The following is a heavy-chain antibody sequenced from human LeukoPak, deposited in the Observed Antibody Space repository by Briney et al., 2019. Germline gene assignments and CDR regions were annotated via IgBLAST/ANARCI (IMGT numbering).Heavy chain of an antibody. CDR2: IYISGSGST. V-gene: IGHV4-4*07. CDR1: GGSISSYY. Sequence: SETLSLTCTVSGGSISSYYWSWIRQPAGKGLEWTGRIYISGSGSTNYNPSLKSRVTMSVDTSKNQFSLKLSSVTAADTAVYYCARDGGEDTAMVSGYWGQGTLVTVSS. CDR3: ARDGGEDTAMVSGY. J-gene: IGHJ4*02. D-gene: IGHD5-18*01.